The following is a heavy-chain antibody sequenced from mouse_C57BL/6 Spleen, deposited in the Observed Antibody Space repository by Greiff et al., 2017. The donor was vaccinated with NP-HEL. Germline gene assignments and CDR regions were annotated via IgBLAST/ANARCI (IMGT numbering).Heavy chain of an antibody. CDR2: ISYSGST. V-gene: IGHV3-2*02. CDR3: ARSIMAN. Sequence: DVKLQESGPGLVKPSQSLSLTCTVTGYSITSDYAWNWIRQFPGNKLEWMGYISYSGSTSYKPSLNSRISITQDTSKNQFFLQLNSVTTEDTATYYCARSIMANWGQGTTLTVSS. J-gene: IGHJ2*01. CDR1: GYSITSDYA.